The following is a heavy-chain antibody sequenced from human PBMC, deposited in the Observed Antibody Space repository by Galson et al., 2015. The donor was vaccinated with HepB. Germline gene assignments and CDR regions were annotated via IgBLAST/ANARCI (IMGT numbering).Heavy chain of an antibody. V-gene: IGHV6-1*01. CDR3: ARGTATPLSDTGALDY. J-gene: IGHJ4*02. CDR1: GDSVSSTSAA. Sequence: CAISGDSVSSTSAAWNWVRQSPSRGLEWLGRTYYRSKWYHDYALSVKSRVTINPDTSKNQFSLQLNSVSPEDSAVYYCARGTATPLSDTGALDYWGQGTLVTVSS. D-gene: IGHD2-8*02. CDR2: TYYRSKWYH.